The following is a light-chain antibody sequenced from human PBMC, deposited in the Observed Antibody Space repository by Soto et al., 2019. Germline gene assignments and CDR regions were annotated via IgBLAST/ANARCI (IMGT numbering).Light chain of an antibody. CDR1: KLGDKY. J-gene: IGLJ2*01. CDR2: QDT. V-gene: IGLV3-1*01. CDR3: QAWDSSTVV. Sequence: SYELTQPPSVSVSPGQTASITCSGDKLGDKYACWYQQKPGQSPVLVIYQDTKRHSGIPERFFGSNSGNTATLTISGTQAMDEADYYCQAWDSSTVVFGGGTKLTVL.